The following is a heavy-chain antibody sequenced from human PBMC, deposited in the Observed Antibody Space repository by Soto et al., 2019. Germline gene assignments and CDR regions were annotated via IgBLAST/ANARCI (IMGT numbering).Heavy chain of an antibody. CDR3: ASSYCGGDCSVLYYYYGMDV. V-gene: IGHV1-18*01. CDR2: ISAYNGNT. CDR1: GYTFSSYG. J-gene: IGHJ6*02. Sequence: QVQLVQSGAEVKKPGASVKVSCKASGYTFSSYGISWVRQAPGQGLEWMGWISAYNGNTNYAQKLQGRVTMTTDTSTSTAYMELRSLRSDDTAVYYCASSYCGGDCSVLYYYYGMDVCGQGTTVTVSS. D-gene: IGHD2-21*02.